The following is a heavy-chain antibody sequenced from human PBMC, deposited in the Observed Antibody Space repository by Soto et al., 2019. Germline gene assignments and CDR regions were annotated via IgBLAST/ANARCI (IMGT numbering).Heavy chain of an antibody. Sequence: ASVKVSCKASGYTFTIYYIYWVRQAPGQGLEWMGIINPSGDSTSYAQKFQGRLTMTRYTSTTTVYMELSSLRSEDTAVYYCARGPQIIYDFWSGYYRGAFDIWGQGTMVTVSS. CDR1: GYTFTIYY. J-gene: IGHJ3*02. V-gene: IGHV1-46*01. CDR2: INPSGDST. D-gene: IGHD3-3*01. CDR3: ARGPQIIYDFWSGYYRGAFDI.